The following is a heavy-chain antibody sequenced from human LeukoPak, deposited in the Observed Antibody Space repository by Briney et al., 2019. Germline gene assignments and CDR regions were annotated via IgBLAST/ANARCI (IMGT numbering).Heavy chain of an antibody. CDR2: INRSGST. CDR1: GGSFSGYY. D-gene: IGHD2-8*01. V-gene: IGHV4-34*01. CDR3: ARVPYCTNGVCYKDWFDP. Sequence: PSETLSLTCAVYGGSFSGYYWSWIRQPPGKGLEWIGEINRSGSTNYNPSLKSRVTISVDTSKNQFSLKLSSVTAADTAVYYCARVPYCTNGVCYKDWFDPWGQGTLVTVSS. J-gene: IGHJ5*02.